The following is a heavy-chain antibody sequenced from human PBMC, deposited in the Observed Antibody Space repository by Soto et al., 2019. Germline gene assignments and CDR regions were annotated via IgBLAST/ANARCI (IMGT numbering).Heavy chain of an antibody. J-gene: IGHJ3*02. CDR3: AKHDFLAGVHDAFDI. V-gene: IGHV4-59*08. D-gene: IGHD3-9*01. CDR1: GGSIRSYY. Sequence: QVQLQESGPGLVQPSETLSLTCTVSGGSIRSYYWSWIRQPPGKGLEWIGYFHDSGSSHYNPSLKSRVSISVDTSKNQFSLKLSSVTAADTAMYYCAKHDFLAGVHDAFDIWGQGTMVTVSS. CDR2: FHDSGSS.